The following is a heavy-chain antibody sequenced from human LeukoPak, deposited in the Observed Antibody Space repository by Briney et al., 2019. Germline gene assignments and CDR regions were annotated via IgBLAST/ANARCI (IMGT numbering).Heavy chain of an antibody. CDR3: ARGPYYDILTGYPKPFDY. Sequence: GGSLRLSCAASGFTFSSYAMHWVRQAPGKGLEWVAVISYDGSNKYYADSVKGRFTISRDNSKNTLYLQMNSLRAADTAVYYCARGPYYDILTGYPKPFDYWGQGTLVTVSS. V-gene: IGHV3-30*04. CDR1: GFTFSSYA. D-gene: IGHD3-9*01. CDR2: ISYDGSNK. J-gene: IGHJ4*02.